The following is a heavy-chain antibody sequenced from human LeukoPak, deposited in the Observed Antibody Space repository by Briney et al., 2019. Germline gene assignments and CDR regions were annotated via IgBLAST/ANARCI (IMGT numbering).Heavy chain of an antibody. CDR2: ISTYNGNT. Sequence: ASVKVSCKASGYTFNSSYMHWVRQAPGQGLEWMGWISTYNGNTNYAQKLQGRVTMTTDTSTSTAYMELRSLRSDDTAVYYCAKDLSYGDPFDYWGQGTLVTVSS. CDR1: GYTFNSSY. CDR3: AKDLSYGDPFDY. J-gene: IGHJ4*02. D-gene: IGHD4-17*01. V-gene: IGHV1-18*04.